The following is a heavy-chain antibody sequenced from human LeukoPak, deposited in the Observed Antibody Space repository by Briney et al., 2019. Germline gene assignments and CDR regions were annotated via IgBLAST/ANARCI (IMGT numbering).Heavy chain of an antibody. V-gene: IGHV3-73*01. CDR3: TKRATDDSSGYYST. J-gene: IGHJ5*02. Sequence: PGGSLRLSCAASGSTFSGSAMHWVRQASGKGLEWVGSIRSKANNYATAYAASVKGRFTISRDDSKNTAYLQMNSLKTEDTAVYYCTKRATDDSSGYYSTWGQGTLVTVSS. D-gene: IGHD3-22*01. CDR2: IRSKANNYAT. CDR1: GSTFSGSA.